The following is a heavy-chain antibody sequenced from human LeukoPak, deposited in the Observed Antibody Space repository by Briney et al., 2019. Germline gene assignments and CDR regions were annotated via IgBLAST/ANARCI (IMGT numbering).Heavy chain of an antibody. V-gene: IGHV3-15*01. CDR1: GFTFSNAW. Sequence: GGSLRLSCAASGFTFSNAWMSWVRQAPGKGLEWVVRIKSKTDGGTTDYAAPVKGRFAISRDDSKNTLYLQMNSLKTEDTAVYYCTTDPDIVVVPAALDIWGQGTMVTVSS. D-gene: IGHD2-2*01. J-gene: IGHJ3*02. CDR2: IKSKTDGGTT. CDR3: TTDPDIVVVPAALDI.